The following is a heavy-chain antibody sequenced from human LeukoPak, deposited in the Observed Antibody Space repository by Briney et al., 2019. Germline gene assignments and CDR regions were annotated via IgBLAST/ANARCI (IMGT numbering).Heavy chain of an antibody. Sequence: GGSLRLSCAASGFTFSSYWMHWVRQAPGKGLVWVSRINTDGSSTSYADSVKGRFTISRDNAKNTLYLQMNSLRAEDTAVYYCARDCTPIYGDCQPDYWGQGTLLTVSS. V-gene: IGHV3-74*01. CDR2: INTDGSST. CDR1: GFTFSSYW. CDR3: ARDCTPIYGDCQPDY. D-gene: IGHD4-17*01. J-gene: IGHJ4*02.